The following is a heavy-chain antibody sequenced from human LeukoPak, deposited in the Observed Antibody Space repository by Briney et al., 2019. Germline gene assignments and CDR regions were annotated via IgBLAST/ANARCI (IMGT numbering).Heavy chain of an antibody. Sequence: GGSPRLSCVASGFTPSSYAMSWVRQAPGKGRGWVSPIFGGGGSTYYADSVKGRFAISRDNSKNTLYLQMNSLRAEDTAVYYCAKVYCTNGVCQEYYFDYWGQGTLVTVSS. CDR2: IFGGGGST. CDR1: GFTPSSYA. V-gene: IGHV3-23*01. J-gene: IGHJ4*02. D-gene: IGHD2-8*01. CDR3: AKVYCTNGVCQEYYFDY.